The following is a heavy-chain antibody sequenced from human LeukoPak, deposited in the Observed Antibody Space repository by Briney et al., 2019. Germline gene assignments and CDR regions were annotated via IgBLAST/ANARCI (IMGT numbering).Heavy chain of an antibody. CDR2: IYTSGST. J-gene: IGHJ3*02. Sequence: PSETLSLTCTVSGGSISSYYWSWIRQPAGKGLEWIGRIYTSGSTNYNPSLKSRVTMSVDTSKNQFSLKLSSVTAADTAVYYCIGGSWVKSAYAFDIWGQGTMATVSS. D-gene: IGHD2-15*01. CDR1: GGSISSYY. V-gene: IGHV4-4*07. CDR3: IGGSWVKSAYAFDI.